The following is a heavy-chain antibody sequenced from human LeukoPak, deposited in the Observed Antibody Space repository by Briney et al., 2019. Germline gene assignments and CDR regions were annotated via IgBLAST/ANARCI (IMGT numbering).Heavy chain of an antibody. CDR2: ISGSGGST. D-gene: IGHD3-3*01. V-gene: IGHV3-23*01. J-gene: IGHJ4*02. CDR3: AKTLWSGYYLFDY. Sequence: GGSLRLSCAASGFTFSSYAMSWVRQAPGKGLEWVSAISGSGGSTYYADSVKGRFTISRDNAKNSLYLQMNSLRAEDTALYYCAKTLWSGYYLFDYWGQGTLVTVSS. CDR1: GFTFSSYA.